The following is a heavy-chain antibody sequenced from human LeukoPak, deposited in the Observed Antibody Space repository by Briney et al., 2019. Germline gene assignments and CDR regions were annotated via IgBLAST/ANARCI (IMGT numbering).Heavy chain of an antibody. CDR3: VKEGVPGRGLSWFDP. Sequence: PGGSLRLSCAASGFTFSSYAMSWVRQAPGKGLDWVSAISGSGGSTYYADSVKGRFTISRDSSKNTLYLQINSLRAEDTAVYYFVKEGVPGRGLSWFDPWGQGTLVTVSS. CDR2: ISGSGGST. D-gene: IGHD2-2*01. V-gene: IGHV3-23*01. CDR1: GFTFSSYA. J-gene: IGHJ5*02.